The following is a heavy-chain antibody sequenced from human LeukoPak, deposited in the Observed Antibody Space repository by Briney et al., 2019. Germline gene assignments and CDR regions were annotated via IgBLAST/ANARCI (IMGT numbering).Heavy chain of an antibody. J-gene: IGHJ4*02. D-gene: IGHD4-11*01. CDR3: AKNKLQLLILDYFDY. Sequence: GGSLRLSCAASGFSFRSYGMHWVRQTPGKGLEWVAVISYDGSNKYYADSVKGRFTISRDNSKNTLYLQMNSLRPEDTAVYYCAKNKLQLLILDYFDYWGQEPLVPVSS. V-gene: IGHV3-30*18. CDR2: ISYDGSNK. CDR1: GFSFRSYG.